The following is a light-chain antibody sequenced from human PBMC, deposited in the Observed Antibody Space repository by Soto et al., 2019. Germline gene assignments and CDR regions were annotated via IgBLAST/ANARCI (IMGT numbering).Light chain of an antibody. Sequence: QSVLTQPASVCGSPGQSITISCTGTSSDVGGYNYVSWYQQHPGKAPKLMIYEVSNRPSGVSNRFSGSKSGNTASLTIYGLQAEDEADYYCSSYTSSSTHNYVFGTGTKVTVL. CDR2: EVS. J-gene: IGLJ1*01. CDR1: SSDVGGYNY. CDR3: SSYTSSSTHNYV. V-gene: IGLV2-14*01.